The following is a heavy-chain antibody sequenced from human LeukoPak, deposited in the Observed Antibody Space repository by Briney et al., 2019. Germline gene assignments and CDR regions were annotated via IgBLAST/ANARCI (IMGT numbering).Heavy chain of an antibody. D-gene: IGHD2-2*02. Sequence: SETLSLTCTVSGGSISSYYWSWIRQPPGKGLEWIGYIYYSGSTNYNPSLKSRVTISVDTSKNQFSLKLSSVTAADTAVYYCARVVVPAAIASYYFDYWGQGTLVTVSS. V-gene: IGHV4-59*01. J-gene: IGHJ4*02. CDR1: GGSISSYY. CDR3: ARVVVPAAIASYYFDY. CDR2: IYYSGST.